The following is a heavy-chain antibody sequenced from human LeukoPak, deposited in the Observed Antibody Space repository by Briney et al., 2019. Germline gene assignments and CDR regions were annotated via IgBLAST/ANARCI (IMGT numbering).Heavy chain of an antibody. Sequence: PSETLSLTCTLSGGSISSYYWSWIRQPPGKVLEWIGYNYYSGNHNYNRSLKSRVTISVDTSKIQFSLKLGSVTAAGTGVYYCATGEGGAFDIWGQGTMVTVSS. D-gene: IGHD4-17*01. V-gene: IGHV4-59*01. CDR3: ATGEGGAFDI. CDR2: NYYSGNH. J-gene: IGHJ3*02. CDR1: GGSISSYY.